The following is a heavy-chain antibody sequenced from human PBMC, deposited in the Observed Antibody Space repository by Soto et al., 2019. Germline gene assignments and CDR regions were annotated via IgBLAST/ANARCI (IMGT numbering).Heavy chain of an antibody. CDR3: ARVEDVFLYYYMDV. CDR2: ISRSGNTI. V-gene: IGHV3-11*01. J-gene: IGHJ6*03. Sequence: QAQLVESGGGLVKPGGSQTLSCAVSGFKVSDYYMSWIRQAPGKGLDWVSMISRSGNTIHYADSVKGRFTISKDNAKNSLYLQMTSLSPEDTAVYYCARVEDVFLYYYMDVWGKGTTVTVS. D-gene: IGHD1-1*01. CDR1: GFKVSDYY.